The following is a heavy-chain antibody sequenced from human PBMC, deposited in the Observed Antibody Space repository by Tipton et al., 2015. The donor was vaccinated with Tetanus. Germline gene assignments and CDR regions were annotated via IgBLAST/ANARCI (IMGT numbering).Heavy chain of an antibody. D-gene: IGHD3-16*01. CDR3: ARGGTVSNFGY. CDR1: GGSISSGAYY. J-gene: IGHJ4*02. CDR2: IYYSGST. V-gene: IGHV4-31*03. Sequence: TLSLTCTVSGGSISSGAYYWSWIRQHPEKGLEWIGYIYYSGSTYYNPSLKSRVTISVDTSKNQFSLKVNSVTAADTAVYYCARGGTVSNFGYWGRGTLVTVSS.